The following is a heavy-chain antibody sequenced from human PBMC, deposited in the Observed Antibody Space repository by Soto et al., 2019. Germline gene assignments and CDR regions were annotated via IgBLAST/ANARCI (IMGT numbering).Heavy chain of an antibody. CDR1: GFTFSSYG. Sequence: PGGSLRLSCAASGFTFSSYGMHWVRQAPGKGLEWVAVISYDGSNKYYADSVKGRFTISRDNSKNTLYLKMNSLRAEDTAVYYCAKSAAISYGMDVWGQGTTVTVSS. CDR2: ISYDGSNK. CDR3: AKSAAISYGMDV. J-gene: IGHJ6*02. D-gene: IGHD2-2*02. V-gene: IGHV3-30*18.